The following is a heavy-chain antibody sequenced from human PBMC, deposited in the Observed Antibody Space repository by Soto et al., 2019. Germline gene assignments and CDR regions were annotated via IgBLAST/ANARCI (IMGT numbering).Heavy chain of an antibody. D-gene: IGHD6-13*01. CDR3: AGDPQQLGRGYYYYGMDV. CDR2: INAGNGNT. CDR1: GYTFTSYA. V-gene: IGHV1-3*01. J-gene: IGHJ6*02. Sequence: ASVKVSCKASGYTFTSYAMHWVRQAPGQRLEWMGWINAGNGNTKYSQKLQGRVTITRDTSASTAYMELSSLRSEDTAVYYCAGDPQQLGRGYYYYGMDVWGQGTTVTVSS.